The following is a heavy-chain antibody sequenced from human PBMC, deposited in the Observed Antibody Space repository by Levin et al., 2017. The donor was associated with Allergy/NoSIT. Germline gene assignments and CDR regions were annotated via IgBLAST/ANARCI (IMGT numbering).Heavy chain of an antibody. CDR2: IYYSGST. CDR1: GGSISSSSYY. Sequence: SQTLSLTCTVSGGSISSSSYYWGWIRQPPGKGLEWIGSIYYSGSTYYNPSLKSRVTISVDTSKNQFSLKLSSVTAADTAVYYCARRSVAAALSVWGQGTLVTVSS. CDR3: ARRSVAAALSV. D-gene: IGHD6-13*01. V-gene: IGHV4-39*01. J-gene: IGHJ4*02.